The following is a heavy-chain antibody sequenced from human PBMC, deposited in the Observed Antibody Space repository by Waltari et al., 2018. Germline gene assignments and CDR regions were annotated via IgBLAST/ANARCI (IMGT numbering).Heavy chain of an antibody. CDR3: ARAVNSMDAFDI. CDR2: INAGNGNT. V-gene: IGHV1-3*01. CDR1: GYTFTSYA. Sequence: QVQLVQSGAEVKKPGASVKVSCKASGYTFTSYAMHWVRQAPGQRLEWMGWINAGNGNTKYSQKFQGRVTITRDTSASTAYMELSSLRSEDTAVYYCARAVNSMDAFDIWGQGTMVTVSS. D-gene: IGHD3-3*02. J-gene: IGHJ3*02.